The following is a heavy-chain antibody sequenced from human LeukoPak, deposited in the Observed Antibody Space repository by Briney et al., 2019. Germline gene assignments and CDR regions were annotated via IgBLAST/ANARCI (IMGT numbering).Heavy chain of an antibody. V-gene: IGHV3-21*01. D-gene: IGHD7-27*01. CDR1: GFTFSAHS. CDR2: ISSRSNNI. J-gene: IGHJ4*02. CDR3: ARVHWDSYFDY. Sequence: PGGSLRLSCVASGFTFSAHSMTWVRQAPGKGLGWVSSISSRSNNIYYADSVKGRLTISRDNAENSLFLQMDSLRGEDTAVYYCARVHWDSYFDYWGQGGLVTVSS.